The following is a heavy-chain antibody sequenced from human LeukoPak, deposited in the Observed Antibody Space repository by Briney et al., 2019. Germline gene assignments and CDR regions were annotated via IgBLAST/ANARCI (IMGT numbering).Heavy chain of an antibody. CDR1: GGSISSGGYY. J-gene: IGHJ4*02. Sequence: SETLSLTCTVSGGSISSGGYYWSWIRQHPGKGLEWIGYIYYSGSTYYNPSLKSRVTISVDTSKNQFSLKLSSVTAADTAVYYCARRDIVATITDYWCQGTLVTVSS. D-gene: IGHD5-12*01. CDR2: IYYSGST. CDR3: ARRDIVATITDY. V-gene: IGHV4-31*03.